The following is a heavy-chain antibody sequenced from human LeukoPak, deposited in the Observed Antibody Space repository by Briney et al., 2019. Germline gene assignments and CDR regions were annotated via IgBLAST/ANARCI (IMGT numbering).Heavy chain of an antibody. CDR2: ISYDGSNK. Sequence: GGSLRLSCAASGFTFSSYAMHWIRQAPAKGRVGVAVISYDGSNKYYADSVKDRFTISRDNSKNTLYVQVNSLRAEDRAVYYCARDRLVVVVAVNGMDVWGQGTTVTVSS. D-gene: IGHD2-15*01. CDR1: GFTFSSYA. J-gene: IGHJ6*02. V-gene: IGHV3-30-3*01. CDR3: ARDRLVVVVAVNGMDV.